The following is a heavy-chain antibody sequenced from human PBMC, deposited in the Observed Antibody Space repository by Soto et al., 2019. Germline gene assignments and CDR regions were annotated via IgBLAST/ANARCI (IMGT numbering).Heavy chain of an antibody. CDR3: ARTYSSSWYQGGWFDP. D-gene: IGHD6-13*01. Sequence: SETLSLTCTVSGGSISSGGYYWSWIRQHPGKGLEWIGYIYYSGSTYYNPSLKSRVTIPVDTSKNQFSLKLSSVTAADTAVYYCARTYSSSWYQGGWFDPWGQGTLVTVSS. J-gene: IGHJ5*02. V-gene: IGHV4-31*03. CDR1: GGSISSGGYY. CDR2: IYYSGST.